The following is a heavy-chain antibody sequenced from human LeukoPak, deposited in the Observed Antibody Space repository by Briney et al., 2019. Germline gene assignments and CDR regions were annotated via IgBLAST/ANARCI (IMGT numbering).Heavy chain of an antibody. V-gene: IGHV4-59*08. Sequence: SETLSLTCTVSGGSISYYYWSWIRQPPGKGLEWIGYIYYSGSTNYNPSPKSRVTISVDTSKNQFSLKLSSVTAADTAVYYCARRDGRELPDDYRGQGTLGSVSS. J-gene: IGHJ4*02. CDR2: IYYSGST. CDR1: GGSISYYY. CDR3: ARRDGRELPDDY. D-gene: IGHD1-26*01.